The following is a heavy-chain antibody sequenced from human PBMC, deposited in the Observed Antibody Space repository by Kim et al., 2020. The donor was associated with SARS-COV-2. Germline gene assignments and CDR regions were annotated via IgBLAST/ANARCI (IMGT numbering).Heavy chain of an antibody. D-gene: IGHD1-26*01. J-gene: IGHJ4*02. V-gene: IGHV3-23*02. Sequence: KGRFTISRDNSKNTLYLQMNSRRAEDTAVYYCAKDSWAGGLVGASFDYWGQGTLVTVSS. CDR3: AKDSWAGGLVGASFDY.